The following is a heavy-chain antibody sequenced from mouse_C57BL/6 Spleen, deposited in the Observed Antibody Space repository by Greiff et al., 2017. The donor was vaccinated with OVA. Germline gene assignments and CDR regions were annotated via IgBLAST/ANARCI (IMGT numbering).Heavy chain of an antibody. J-gene: IGHJ3*01. CDR3: ARGDYGYPFAY. V-gene: IGHV3-6*01. CDR1: GYSITSGYY. CDR2: ISYDGGN. Sequence: VQLKESGPGLVKPSQSLSLTCSVTGYSITSGYYWNWIRQFPGNKLEWMGYISYDGGNNYNPSLKNRISITRDTSKNQFFLKLNSVTTEDTATYYCARGDYGYPFAYWGQGTLVTVSA. D-gene: IGHD2-2*01.